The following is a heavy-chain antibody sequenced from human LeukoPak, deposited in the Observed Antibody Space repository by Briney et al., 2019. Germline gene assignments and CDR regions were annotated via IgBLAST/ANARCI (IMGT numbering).Heavy chain of an antibody. D-gene: IGHD2-8*01. V-gene: IGHV3-48*01. Sequence: GGSLRLPCAASGFTFSSYSMNWVRQAPGKGLEWVSYISSSSSTIYYADSVKGRFTISRDNAKNSLYLQMNSLRAEDTAVYYCARGGVYAILYYYYMDVWGKGTTVTVSS. CDR1: GFTFSSYS. CDR2: ISSSSSTI. J-gene: IGHJ6*03. CDR3: ARGGVYAILYYYYMDV.